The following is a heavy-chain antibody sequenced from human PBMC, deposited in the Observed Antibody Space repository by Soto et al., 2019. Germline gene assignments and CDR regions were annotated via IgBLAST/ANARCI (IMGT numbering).Heavy chain of an antibody. Sequence: GGTLRLSCAASGFIFTNYAMNWVRQAPGKGLEWVSVIGGRGNSAYYADSVQGRFTISRDNSKNTLSLQMSSLTADDTAIYYYVREGRGSFDFWGRGTRVTVSS. CDR3: VREGRGSFDF. J-gene: IGHJ3*01. V-gene: IGHV3-23*01. D-gene: IGHD5-12*01. CDR1: GFIFTNYA. CDR2: IGGRGNSA.